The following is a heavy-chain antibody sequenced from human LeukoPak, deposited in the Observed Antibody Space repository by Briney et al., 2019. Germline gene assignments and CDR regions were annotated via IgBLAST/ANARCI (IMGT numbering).Heavy chain of an antibody. V-gene: IGHV3-23*01. CDR3: ARGDYNTRDSFDY. CDR2: ISGSGGST. J-gene: IGHJ4*02. Sequence: GGSLRLSCAASGFTFSSYAMNWVRQAPGKGLEWVSGISGSGGSTYYADSVKGRFTISRDTSKNTLYLQMNSLRAEDTAVYYCARGDYNTRDSFDYWGQGTLVTVSS. CDR1: GFTFSSYA. D-gene: IGHD1-14*01.